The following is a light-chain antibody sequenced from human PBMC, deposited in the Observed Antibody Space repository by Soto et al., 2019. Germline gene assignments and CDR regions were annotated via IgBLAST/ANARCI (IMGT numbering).Light chain of an antibody. J-gene: IGKJ4*01. CDR1: QSVRND. CDR3: QQRTNWPPT. V-gene: IGKV3-11*01. Sequence: EIVLTQSPGTLSLSPGERATLSCRASQSVRNDLVWYHQKPGQAPRVLIYSASNRATGIPARFSGSGSGTDSTLTISSLEPEDFAVYYCQQRTNWPPTFGGGTKVEMK. CDR2: SAS.